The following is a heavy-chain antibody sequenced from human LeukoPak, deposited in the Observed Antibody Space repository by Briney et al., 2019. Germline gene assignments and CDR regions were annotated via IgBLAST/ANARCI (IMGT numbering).Heavy chain of an antibody. CDR1: GYTFTGYF. CDR2: INTNSGGT. D-gene: IGHD3-22*01. CDR3: ARDVDPTYYYDSSGHYYSY. J-gene: IGHJ4*02. Sequence: ASVKVSCKASGYTFTGYFMHWVRQAPGQGLEWMGWINTNSGGTKYAQKFQGRVTMTRDTSISTAYMELSRLRSGDTAVYYCARDVDPTYYYDSSGHYYSYWGQGTLVTVSS. V-gene: IGHV1-2*02.